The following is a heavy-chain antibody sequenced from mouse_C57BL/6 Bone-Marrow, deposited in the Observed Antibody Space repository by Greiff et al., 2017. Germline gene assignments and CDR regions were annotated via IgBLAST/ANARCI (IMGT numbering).Heavy chain of an antibody. V-gene: IGHV5-6*01. Sequence: EVQGVESGGDLVKPGGSLKLSCAASGFTFSSYGMSWVRQTPDKRLEWVATISSGGSYTYYPDSVKGRFTISRDNTKNTLYLQMSSLKSEDTAMYYCALGNYPGYWGQGTTLTVSS. J-gene: IGHJ2*01. CDR3: ALGNYPGY. CDR2: ISSGGSYT. CDR1: GFTFSSYG. D-gene: IGHD4-1*01.